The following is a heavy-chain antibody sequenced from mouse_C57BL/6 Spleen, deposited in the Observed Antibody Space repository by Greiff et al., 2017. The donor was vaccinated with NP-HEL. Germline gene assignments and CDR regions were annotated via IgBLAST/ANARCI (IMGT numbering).Heavy chain of an antibody. CDR3: TTPTTVVKRYFDV. CDR1: GFNIKDDY. V-gene: IGHV14-4*01. D-gene: IGHD1-1*01. CDR2: IDPENGDT. J-gene: IGHJ1*03. Sequence: EVKLQESGAELVRPGASVKLSCTASGFNIKDDYMHWVKQRPEQGLEWLGWIDPENGDTEYASKFQGKATITADTSSNTAYLQLSSLISEDTAVYYCTTPTTVVKRYFDVWGTGTAVTVSS.